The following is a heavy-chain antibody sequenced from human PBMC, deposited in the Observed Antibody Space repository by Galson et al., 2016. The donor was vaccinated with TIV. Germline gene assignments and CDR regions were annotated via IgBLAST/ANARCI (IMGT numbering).Heavy chain of an antibody. V-gene: IGHV3-30*18. CDR2: ISFDGSNK. Sequence: SLRLSCAASGFTFSIYGMHWVRQAPGKGLEWVAVISFDGSNKYYADSVKGRFTISRDNARNTLYLQMNSLRAEDAAVYYCAKDITVYCGGDCSTFDHWGQGTLVTVSS. J-gene: IGHJ4*02. D-gene: IGHD2-21*02. CDR3: AKDITVYCGGDCSTFDH. CDR1: GFTFSIYG.